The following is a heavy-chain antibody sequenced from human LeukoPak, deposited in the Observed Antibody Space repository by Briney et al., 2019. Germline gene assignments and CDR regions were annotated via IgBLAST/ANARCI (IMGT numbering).Heavy chain of an antibody. CDR2: IYTSGST. CDR1: GGSISSYY. J-gene: IGHJ3*02. Sequence: SETLSLTCTVSGGSISSYYWSWIRQPAGKGLEWIGRIYTSGSTNYNPSLKSRVTMSVDTSKNQFSLKLSSVTAADTAVYYCARVVGDYGDYEHVFAFDIWGQGTMVTVSS. V-gene: IGHV4-4*07. D-gene: IGHD4-17*01. CDR3: ARVVGDYGDYEHVFAFDI.